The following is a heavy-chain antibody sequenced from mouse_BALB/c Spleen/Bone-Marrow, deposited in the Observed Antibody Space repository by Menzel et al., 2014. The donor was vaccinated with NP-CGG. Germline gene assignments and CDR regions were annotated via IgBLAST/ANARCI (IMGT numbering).Heavy chain of an antibody. Sequence: VLLVESGPGLVAPSQSLSITCTVSGFSXTSYGXHWVRQPPGKXXXWLGVIWAGGSTNYNSALMSRLSISKDNSKSQVFIKMNSLQTDDTARYYCARDRGTTRAMDYWGQGTSVTVSS. CDR2: IWAGGST. D-gene: IGHD1-1*01. V-gene: IGHV2-9*02. CDR3: ARDRGTTRAMDY. CDR1: GFSXTSYG. J-gene: IGHJ4*01.